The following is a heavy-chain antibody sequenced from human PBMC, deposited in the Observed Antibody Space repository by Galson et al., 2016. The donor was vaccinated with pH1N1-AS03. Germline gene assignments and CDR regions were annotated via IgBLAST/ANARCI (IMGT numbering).Heavy chain of an antibody. V-gene: IGHV3-7*01. D-gene: IGHD2-2*01. CDR2: IKHGGSEK. Sequence: SLRLSCADSGFTFSTHCLSWVRQAPGKGLEWVAHIKHGGSEKFDVECLKGRFTISRDNAKNSLYLQMGSLRAEDTAIYYCARGAPGDHLLSPLWNWGQGTLVTVSS. J-gene: IGHJ4*02. CDR1: GFTFSTHC. CDR3: ARGAPGDHLLSPLWN.